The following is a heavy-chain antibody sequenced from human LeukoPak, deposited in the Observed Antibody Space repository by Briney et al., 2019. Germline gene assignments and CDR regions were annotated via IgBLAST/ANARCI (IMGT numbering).Heavy chain of an antibody. CDR3: ARGRSDYVWGSYRYMYYFDY. D-gene: IGHD3-16*02. V-gene: IGHV3-7*04. CDR1: GFTFSNYP. Sequence: GGSLRHSCASTGFTFSNYPMNWVRQAAGKGLEWVANINKVGSEKYYVDSVKGQFTISRDNAMNSLYLQVNSLRAEDTAVYFCARGRSDYVWGSYRYMYYFDYWGQGTLVTASS. J-gene: IGHJ4*02. CDR2: INKVGSEK.